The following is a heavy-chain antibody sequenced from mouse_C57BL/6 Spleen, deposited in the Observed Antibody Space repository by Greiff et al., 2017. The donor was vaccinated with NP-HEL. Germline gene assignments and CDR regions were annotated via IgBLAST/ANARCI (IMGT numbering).Heavy chain of an antibody. CDR3: AMKTAQAHYFDY. J-gene: IGHJ2*01. CDR1: GYTFTSYW. CDR2: INPSNGGT. Sequence: QVQLQQSGPELVKPGASVKLSCKASGYTFTSYWMHWVKQRPGQGLEWIGNINPSNGGTNYNEKFKSKATLTVDKSSSTAYMQLSSLTSEDSAVYYGAMKTAQAHYFDYWGQGTTLTVAS. D-gene: IGHD3-2*02. V-gene: IGHV1-53*01.